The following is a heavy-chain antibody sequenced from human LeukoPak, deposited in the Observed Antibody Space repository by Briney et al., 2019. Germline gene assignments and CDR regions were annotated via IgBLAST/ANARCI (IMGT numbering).Heavy chain of an antibody. J-gene: IGHJ6*03. CDR3: ARHGSDYYYYYMDV. Sequence: PSETLSLTCTVSGYSISSGYYWGWIRQPPGKGLEWIGSIDHSGSTNDNPSLKSRVTVSVDTSKNQFSLKLSSVTAADTAVYYCARHGSDYYYYYMDVWGKGTTVTVSS. CDR2: IDHSGST. CDR1: GYSISSGYY. D-gene: IGHD1-26*01. V-gene: IGHV4-38-2*02.